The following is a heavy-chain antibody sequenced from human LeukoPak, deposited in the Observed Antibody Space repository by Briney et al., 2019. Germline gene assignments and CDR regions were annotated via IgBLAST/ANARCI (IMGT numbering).Heavy chain of an antibody. J-gene: IGHJ6*02. V-gene: IGHV4-34*01. CDR1: GGSFSGYY. D-gene: IGHD4-17*01. CDR2: INHSGST. Sequence: SETLSLTCAVYGGSFSGYYWSWIRQPPGKGLEWIGEINHSGSTNYNPSLKSRVTISVDTSKNQFSLKLSSVTAADTAVYYCARHDYGDYGYYGMDVWGQGTTVTVSS. CDR3: ARHDYGDYGYYGMDV.